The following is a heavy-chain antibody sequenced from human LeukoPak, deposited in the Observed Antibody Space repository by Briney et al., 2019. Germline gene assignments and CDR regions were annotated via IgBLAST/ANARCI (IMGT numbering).Heavy chain of an antibody. V-gene: IGHV3-48*04. D-gene: IGHD6-19*01. CDR1: GFTFSSYS. CDR2: ISSSSSTI. J-gene: IGHJ6*02. Sequence: GGSLRLSCAASGFTFSSYSMNWVRQAPGKGLEWVSYISSSSSTIYYADSVKGRFTISRDNAKNSLYLQMNSLRAEDTAVYYCARDKQVAGTGDGMDVWGQGTTVTVSS. CDR3: ARDKQVAGTGDGMDV.